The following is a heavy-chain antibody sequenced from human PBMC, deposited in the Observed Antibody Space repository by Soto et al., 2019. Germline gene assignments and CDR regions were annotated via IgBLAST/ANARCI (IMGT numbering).Heavy chain of an antibody. J-gene: IGHJ4*02. CDR1: GFTFDDYA. CDR3: AKDRGTGTTAIDY. D-gene: IGHD1-7*01. CDR2: ISWNSGSI. Sequence: GGSLRLSCAASGFTFDDYAMHWVRQAPGKGLEWVSGISWNSGSIGYADSVKGRFTISRDNAKNSLYLQMNSLRAEDTALYYCAKDRGTGTTAIDYWGQGTLVTVSS. V-gene: IGHV3-9*01.